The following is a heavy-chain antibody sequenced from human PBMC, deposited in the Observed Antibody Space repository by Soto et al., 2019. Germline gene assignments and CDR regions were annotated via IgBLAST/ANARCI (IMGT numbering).Heavy chain of an antibody. J-gene: IGHJ4*02. V-gene: IGHV4-59*08. Sequence: PSETLSLTCTVSGGSISSYYWSWIRQPPGKGLEWIGYIYYSGSTNYNPSLKSRVTISVDTSKNQFSLKLSSVTAADTAVYYCARHRNIVATIPDYWGQGTLVRVSS. CDR3: ARHRNIVATIPDY. CDR1: GGSISSYY. CDR2: IYYSGST. D-gene: IGHD5-12*01.